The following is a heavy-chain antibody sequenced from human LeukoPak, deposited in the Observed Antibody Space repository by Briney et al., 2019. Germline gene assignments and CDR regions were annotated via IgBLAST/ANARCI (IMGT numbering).Heavy chain of an antibody. V-gene: IGHV4-39*01. CDR1: GGSISSSGYY. D-gene: IGHD6-13*01. CDR2: IYYSGST. CDR3: ASLYSSSWYFPFDY. J-gene: IGHJ4*02. Sequence: SETLSLTCTVSGGSISSSGYYWGWIRQPPGKGLEWLGSIYYSGSTYYNPSLKSRVTISVDTSKNQFSLKLSSVTAADTAVYYCASLYSSSWYFPFDYWGQGTLVTVSS.